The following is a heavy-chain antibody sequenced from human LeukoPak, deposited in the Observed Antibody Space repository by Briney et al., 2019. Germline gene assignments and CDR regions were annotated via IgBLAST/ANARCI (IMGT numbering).Heavy chain of an antibody. D-gene: IGHD4-11*01. Sequence: GGSLKISCKGSGYSFTSYWIGWVRQMPGKGLEWMGIIYPGDSDTRYSPSFQGQVTISADKSISTAYLQWSSLKASDTAMYYCARLDYSNYGPSLLDYWGQGTLVTVSS. V-gene: IGHV5-51*01. CDR2: IYPGDSDT. J-gene: IGHJ4*02. CDR3: ARLDYSNYGPSLLDY. CDR1: GYSFTSYW.